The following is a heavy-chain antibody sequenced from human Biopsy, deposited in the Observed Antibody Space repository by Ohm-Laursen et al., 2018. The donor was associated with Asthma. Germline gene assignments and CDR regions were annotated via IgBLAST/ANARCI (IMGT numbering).Heavy chain of an antibody. CDR2: ISSGSDYI. V-gene: IGHV3-21*01. Sequence: SLRLSCSAFGFNFSYYSMIWVRQAPGTGLEWVAAISSGSDYIFYADSVKGRFTISRDNAKNSLYLQMNSLRDEDTAVYYCARPRWGPYGYWGQGTLVTVSS. CDR3: ARPRWGPYGY. D-gene: IGHD4-17*01. J-gene: IGHJ4*02. CDR1: GFNFSYYS.